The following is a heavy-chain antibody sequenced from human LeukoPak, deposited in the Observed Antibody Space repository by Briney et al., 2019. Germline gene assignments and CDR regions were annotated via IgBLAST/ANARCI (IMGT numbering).Heavy chain of an antibody. Sequence: PGGSLRLSCAASGFIFSNYYMGWVRQVPGKGLEWVANIQEDGSATYYVDSVKGRFTISRDNAKNSLDLQMNSLRAEDTAVYFCARRKEVQTTFDCWGQGTLVTVSS. V-gene: IGHV3-7*01. D-gene: IGHD1-14*01. CDR1: GFIFSNYY. J-gene: IGHJ4*02. CDR3: ARRKEVQTTFDC. CDR2: IQEDGSAT.